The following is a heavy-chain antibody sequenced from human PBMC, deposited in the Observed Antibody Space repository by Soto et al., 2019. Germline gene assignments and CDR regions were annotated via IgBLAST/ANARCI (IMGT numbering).Heavy chain of an antibody. D-gene: IGHD1-26*01. V-gene: IGHV1-69*13. CDR1: GGTFSSYA. CDR3: ASSAAPGIIVGATFFDY. CDR2: IIPIFGTA. J-gene: IGHJ4*02. Sequence: ASVKVSCKASGGTFSSYAISWVRQAPGQGLEWMGGIIPIFGTANYAQKFQGRVTITADESTSTAYMELSSLRSEDTAVYYCASSAAPGIIVGATFFDYWGQGTLVTVSS.